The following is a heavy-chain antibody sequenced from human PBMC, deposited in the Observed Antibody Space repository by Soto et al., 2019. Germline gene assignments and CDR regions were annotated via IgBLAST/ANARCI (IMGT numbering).Heavy chain of an antibody. CDR1: GGTFSSYA. D-gene: IGHD1-26*01. CDR3: AGAGGY. V-gene: IGHV1-69*12. J-gene: IGHJ4*02. Sequence: QVQLVQSGAEVKKPGSSVKVSCTASGGTFSSYAISWVRQAPGQGLEWMGGIIPIFGTANYAQNFQGRVTITADESTSTADMELGSLGSEETAVFYGAGAGGYWGPGTLVTVSS. CDR2: IIPIFGTA.